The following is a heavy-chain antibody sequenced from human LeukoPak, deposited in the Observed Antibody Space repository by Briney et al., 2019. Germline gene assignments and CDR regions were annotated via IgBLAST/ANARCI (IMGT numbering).Heavy chain of an antibody. Sequence: GGSLRLSCAASGFAVSSNYMSWVRQAPGKGLEWVSVIYSGGSTYYADSVKGRFTISRDNSKNTLYLQMNSLRAEDTAVYYCARDLQRYYYYGMDVWGQGTTVTVSS. V-gene: IGHV3-66*01. J-gene: IGHJ6*02. CDR1: GFAVSSNY. CDR2: IYSGGST. CDR3: ARDLQRYYYYGMDV.